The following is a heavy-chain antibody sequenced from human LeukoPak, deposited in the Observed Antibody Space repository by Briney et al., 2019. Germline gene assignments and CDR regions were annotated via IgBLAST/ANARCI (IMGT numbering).Heavy chain of an antibody. J-gene: IGHJ6*02. D-gene: IGHD1-26*01. CDR2: ISSSSSTI. V-gene: IGHV3-48*02. Sequence: GGSLRLSCAASGFTFSSYSMNWVRQAPGKGLEWVSYISSSSSTIYYADSVKGRFTISRDNAKNSLYLQMNSLRDEDTAVYYCASAGQSGDYYYYGMDVWGQGTTVTVSS. CDR3: ASAGQSGDYYYYGMDV. CDR1: GFTFSSYS.